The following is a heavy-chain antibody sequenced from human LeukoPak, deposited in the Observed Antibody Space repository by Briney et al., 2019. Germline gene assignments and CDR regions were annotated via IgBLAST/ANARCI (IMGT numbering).Heavy chain of an antibody. CDR2: ISAYNGNT. D-gene: IGHD6-13*01. Sequence: GASVKVSCKASGYDFTSYGISWVRQAPGQGLEWMGWISAYNGNTNYAQKVQGRVTMTTDASTSTAHMELRSLKYDDTAVYYCARSLAAAGLGWFDPWGQGTLVTVSS. V-gene: IGHV1-18*01. J-gene: IGHJ5*02. CDR3: ARSLAAAGLGWFDP. CDR1: GYDFTSYG.